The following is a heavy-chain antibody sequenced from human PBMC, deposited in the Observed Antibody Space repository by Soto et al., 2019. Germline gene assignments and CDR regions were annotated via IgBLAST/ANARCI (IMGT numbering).Heavy chain of an antibody. V-gene: IGHV3-23*01. J-gene: IGHJ4*02. CDR1: GFTFSSYA. CDR2: ISGSGGST. D-gene: IGHD3-22*01. CDR3: AKDGLYDSSGYYGYYFDY. Sequence: WWSLRLSCAASGFTFSSYAMSWVRQAPGKGLEWVSAISGSGGSTYYADSVKGRFTISRDNFKNTLYLQMNSLRAEDTAVYYCAKDGLYDSSGYYGYYFDYWGQGTMVTVSS.